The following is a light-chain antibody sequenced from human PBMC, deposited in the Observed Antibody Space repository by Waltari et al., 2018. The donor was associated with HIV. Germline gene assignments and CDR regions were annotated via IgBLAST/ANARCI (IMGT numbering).Light chain of an antibody. J-gene: IGLJ1*01. CDR1: SSHLGTNT. CDR3: ASWDDSLNGYV. CDR2: SYN. Sequence: QSVLTHPPSASGTPGQRVTISLSGSSSHLGTNTANWYQQLPGTAPKLLIYSYNQRPSGGPDRFSGSKSGTSASLAISGLQSEDEADYYCASWDDSLNGYVFGTGTKVTVL. V-gene: IGLV1-44*01.